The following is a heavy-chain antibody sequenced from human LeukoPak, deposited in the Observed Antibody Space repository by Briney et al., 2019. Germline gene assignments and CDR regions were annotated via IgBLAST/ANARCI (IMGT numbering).Heavy chain of an antibody. CDR2: INHSGST. V-gene: IGHV4-34*01. Sequence: SETLSLTCAVYGGSFSGYYWSWIRQPPGKGLEWIGEINHSGSTNYNPSLKSRVTISVDTSKNQFSLKLSSVIAADTAVYYCATYYSNYKSGWFDPWGQGTLVTVSS. J-gene: IGHJ5*02. CDR1: GGSFSGYY. D-gene: IGHD4-11*01. CDR3: ATYYSNYKSGWFDP.